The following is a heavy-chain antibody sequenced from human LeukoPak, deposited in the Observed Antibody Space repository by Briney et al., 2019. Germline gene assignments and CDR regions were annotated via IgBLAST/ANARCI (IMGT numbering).Heavy chain of an antibody. CDR2: VYYSGST. D-gene: IGHD3-22*01. CDR3: ANRGYYHKWFDP. Sequence: PSETLSLTCTVSGASIRTYYWSWIRQPPGKGLEWIGDVYYSGSTTYNPSLKSRVSMSVDTSKNQFSLNLDPVTAADTAVYFCANRGYYHKWFDPWGQGTLVTVSS. J-gene: IGHJ5*02. V-gene: IGHV4-59*01. CDR1: GASIRTYY.